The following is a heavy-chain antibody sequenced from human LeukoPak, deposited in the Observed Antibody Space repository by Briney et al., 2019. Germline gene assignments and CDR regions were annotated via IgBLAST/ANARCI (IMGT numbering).Heavy chain of an antibody. V-gene: IGHV3-48*01. CDR2: ISSSSSTI. CDR1: GFTFSSYS. CDR3: AREPATYDYGDYVGLNY. J-gene: IGHJ4*02. D-gene: IGHD4-17*01. Sequence: GGSLRLSCAPSGFTFSSYSMTWVRQAPGKGLEWVSYISSSSSTIYYADSVKGRFTISRDNAKNSLYLQMNSLRAEDTAVYYCAREPATYDYGDYVGLNYWGQGTLVTVSS.